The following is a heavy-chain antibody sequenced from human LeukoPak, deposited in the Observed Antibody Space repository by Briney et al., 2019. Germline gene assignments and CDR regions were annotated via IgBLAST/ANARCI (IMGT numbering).Heavy chain of an antibody. D-gene: IGHD2-21*02. V-gene: IGHV1-8*02. Sequence: ASVKVSCKASGYTFTSYDINWVRQATGQGLEWMGWMNPNSGNTGYAQKFQGRVTMTEDTSTDTAYMELSSLRSEDTAVYYCATVTSGDYNWFDPWGQGTLVTVSS. CDR1: GYTFTSYD. CDR2: MNPNSGNT. CDR3: ATVTSGDYNWFDP. J-gene: IGHJ5*02.